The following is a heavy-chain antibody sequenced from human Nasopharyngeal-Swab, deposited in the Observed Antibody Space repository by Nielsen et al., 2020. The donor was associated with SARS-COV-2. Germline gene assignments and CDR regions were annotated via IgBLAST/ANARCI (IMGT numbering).Heavy chain of an antibody. CDR2: IYYSGST. Sequence: SETLSLTCTVSGGSISSSSYYWGWIRQPPGKGLEWIGSIYYSGSTYYNPSLKSRVTISVDTSKNQFSLKLSSVTAADTAVYYCATFQGLEDIVVVPAAMEDYWGQGTLVTVSS. CDR3: ATFQGLEDIVVVPAAMEDY. D-gene: IGHD2-2*01. V-gene: IGHV4-39*07. CDR1: GGSISSSSYY. J-gene: IGHJ4*02.